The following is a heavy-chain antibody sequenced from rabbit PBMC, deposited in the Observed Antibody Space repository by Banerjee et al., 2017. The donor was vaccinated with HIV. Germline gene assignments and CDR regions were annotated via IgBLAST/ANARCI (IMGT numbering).Heavy chain of an antibody. CDR2: IDPVVGST. CDR3: VRVVAGVYFNL. J-gene: IGHJ4*01. CDR1: GFSLSNKY. Sequence: QSLQESGGGLFQPGGSLALTCKASGFSLSNKYVMCWVRQAPGKGLEWIGYIDPVVGSTYYASWVNGRFTMSSHNAQNTVYLQLDSLTVADTATYFCVRVVAGVYFNLWGQGTLVTVS. D-gene: IGHD4-1*01. V-gene: IGHV1S7*01.